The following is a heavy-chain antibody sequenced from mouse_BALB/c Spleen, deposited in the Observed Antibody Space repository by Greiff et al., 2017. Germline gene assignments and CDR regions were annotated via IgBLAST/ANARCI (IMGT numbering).Heavy chain of an antibody. CDR3: ARESPSLDYFDY. D-gene: IGHD4-1*01. V-gene: IGHV2-9*02. J-gene: IGHJ2*01. CDR2: IWAGGST. Sequence: VQLQESGPGLVAPSQSLSITCTVSGFSLTSYGVHWVRQPPGKGLEWLGVIWAGGSTNYNSALMSRLSISKDNSKSQVFLKMNSLQTDDTAMYYCARESPSLDYFDYWGQGTTLTVSS. CDR1: GFSLTSYG.